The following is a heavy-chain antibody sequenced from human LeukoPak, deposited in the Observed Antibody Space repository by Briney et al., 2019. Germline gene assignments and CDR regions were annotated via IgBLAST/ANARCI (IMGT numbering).Heavy chain of an antibody. Sequence: SETLSLTCTVSGGSISSSSYYWGWIRQPPGKGLEWIGSIYYSGSTYYNPSLKSRVTIYVDTSKNQFSLKLSSVTAADTAVYYCARHGSGSYYGPAPFDYWGQGTLVTVSS. V-gene: IGHV4-39*01. CDR1: GGSISSSSYY. CDR2: IYYSGST. D-gene: IGHD3-10*01. CDR3: ARHGSGSYYGPAPFDY. J-gene: IGHJ4*02.